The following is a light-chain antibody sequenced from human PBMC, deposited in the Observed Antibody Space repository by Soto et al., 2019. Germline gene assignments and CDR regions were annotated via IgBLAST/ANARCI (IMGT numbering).Light chain of an antibody. V-gene: IGKV1-39*01. Sequence: DIQMTRSPSTVSAYVGDSVTITCRASQSITTWLAWYQQRPGKAPKLLIYDVSSLQSGVPSRFSGSGSGTDSTLTISSLQPEDFATYYCQQSYSTPRTVGQGTKV. CDR1: QSITTW. CDR3: QQSYSTPRT. CDR2: DVS. J-gene: IGKJ1*01.